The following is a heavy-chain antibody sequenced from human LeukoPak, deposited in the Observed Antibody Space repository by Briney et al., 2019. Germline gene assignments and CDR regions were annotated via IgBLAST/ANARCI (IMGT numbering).Heavy chain of an antibody. V-gene: IGHV4-59*01. J-gene: IGHJ4*02. CDR1: GDSISSYF. Sequence: PSETLSLTCTVSGDSISSYFWSWIRQPPGKGLEWIGYIHSSGITNYNPSLKSRVTISVDTSKNQFSLKLSSVTAADTAVYYCARELDVGCSDCWGQGTLVTVSS. D-gene: IGHD3/OR15-3a*01. CDR3: ARELDVGCSDC. CDR2: IHSSGIT.